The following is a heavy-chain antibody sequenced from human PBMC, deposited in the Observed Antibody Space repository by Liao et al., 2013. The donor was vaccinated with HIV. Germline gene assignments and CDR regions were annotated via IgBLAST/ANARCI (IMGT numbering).Heavy chain of an antibody. J-gene: IGHJ5*02. CDR1: GAYISSGSYY. CDR3: ARTDQYYDFWNGYENWFDP. CDR2: LYTTGST. V-gene: IGHV4-61*02. D-gene: IGHD3-3*01. Sequence: QVQLQESGPGLVKPSQTLSLTCSVSGAYISSGSYYWSWIRQPAGKGLEWIGRLYTTGSTNYNPSLKSRVTMSVDTSKNQFSLKLSSVTAADTAVYYCARTDQYYDFWNGYENWFDPWAREPWSPSPQ.